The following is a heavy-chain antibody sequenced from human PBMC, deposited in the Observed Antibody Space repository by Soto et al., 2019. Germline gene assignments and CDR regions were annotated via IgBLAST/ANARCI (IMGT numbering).Heavy chain of an antibody. D-gene: IGHD6-6*01. CDR1: GFTFSNAW. CDR3: AKDQARLGYYYYGMDV. CDR2: ISYDGSNK. Sequence: VQLVESGGGLVKPGGSLRLSCAASGFTFSNAWMSWVRQAPGKGLEWVAVISYDGSNKYYADSVKGRFTISRDNSKNTLYLQMNSLRAEDTAVYYCAKDQARLGYYYYGMDVWGQGTTVTVSS. V-gene: IGHV3-30*18. J-gene: IGHJ6*02.